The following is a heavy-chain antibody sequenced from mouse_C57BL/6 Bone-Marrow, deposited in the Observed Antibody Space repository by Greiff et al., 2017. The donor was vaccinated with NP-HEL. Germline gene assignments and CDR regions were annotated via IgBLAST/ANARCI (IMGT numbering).Heavy chain of an antibody. V-gene: IGHV2-2*01. CDR3: DRGQLRLQHAMDY. J-gene: IGHJ4*01. D-gene: IGHD3-2*02. CDR2: IWSGGST. CDR1: GFSLTSYG. Sequence: QVQLKQSGPGLVQPSQSLSITCTVSGFSLTSYGVHWVRQSPGKGLEWLGVIWSGGSTDYNAAFISRLSISKDNSKSQVFFKMNKLQGDDTAIYYCDRGQLRLQHAMDYWGQGTSVTVSS.